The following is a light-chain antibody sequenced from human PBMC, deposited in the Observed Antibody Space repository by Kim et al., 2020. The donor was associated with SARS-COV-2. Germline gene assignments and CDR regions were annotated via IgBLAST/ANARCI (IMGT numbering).Light chain of an antibody. J-gene: IGKJ2*01. Sequence: EIVMTQSPAPLSVSPGERATLSCRASQSVSNNLAWYQQKPGQAPRLVIYGASTRATGIPARFSGSGSGTEFTLTISSLQSEDFAVYYCQQYKDWPPGDTFGQGTKLEI. CDR3: QQYKDWPPGDT. V-gene: IGKV3-15*01. CDR1: QSVSNN. CDR2: GAS.